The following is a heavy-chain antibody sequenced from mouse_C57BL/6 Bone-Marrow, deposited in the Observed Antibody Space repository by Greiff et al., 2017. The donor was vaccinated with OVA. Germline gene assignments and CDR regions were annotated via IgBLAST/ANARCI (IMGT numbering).Heavy chain of an antibody. CDR3: ARPREVYDYDYFDY. V-gene: IGHV5-6*01. J-gene: IGHJ2*01. CDR2: ISSGGSYT. Sequence: EVQVVESGGDLVKPGGSLKLSCAASGFTFSSYGMSWVRQTPDKRLEWVATISSGGSYTYYPDSVKGRFTISRDNAKNTLYLQMSSLKSEDTAMYYCARPREVYDYDYFDYWGQGTTLTVSS. D-gene: IGHD2-4*01. CDR1: GFTFSSYG.